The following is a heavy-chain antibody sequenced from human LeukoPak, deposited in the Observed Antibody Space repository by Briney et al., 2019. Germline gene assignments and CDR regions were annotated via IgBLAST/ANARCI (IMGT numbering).Heavy chain of an antibody. CDR3: AKDLYYYGSGSPQ. CDR1: GFTFSNYA. Sequence: PGASLRLSCAASGFTFSNYAMSWVRQAPGKGLEWVSGISDSGDRTYFADSVKGRFTISRDNSKSTLYLQMNSLRAEDTAIYYCAKDLYYYGSGSPQWGQGTLVTVSS. D-gene: IGHD3-10*01. J-gene: IGHJ4*02. CDR2: ISDSGDRT. V-gene: IGHV3-23*01.